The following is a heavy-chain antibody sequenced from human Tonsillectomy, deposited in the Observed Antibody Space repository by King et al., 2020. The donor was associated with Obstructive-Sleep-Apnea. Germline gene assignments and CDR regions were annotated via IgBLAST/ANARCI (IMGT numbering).Heavy chain of an antibody. V-gene: IGHV4-4*07. J-gene: IGHJ4*02. Sequence: VQLQESGPGLVKPSETLSLTCTVSGGSISSYYWSWIRQPAGKGLEWTGRIYTSGSTNYNPSLKSRVTMSVDTSKNQFSLKLSSVTAADTAVYYCARGYYDSSGYYLYYFDYWGQGTLVTVSS. CDR1: GGSISSYY. CDR3: ARGYYDSSGYYLYYFDY. D-gene: IGHD3-22*01. CDR2: IYTSGST.